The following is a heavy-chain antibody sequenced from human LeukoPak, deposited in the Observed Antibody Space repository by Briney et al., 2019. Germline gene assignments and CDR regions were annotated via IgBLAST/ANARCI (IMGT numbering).Heavy chain of an antibody. D-gene: IGHD2-15*01. CDR1: GYTFTSYD. J-gene: IGHJ5*02. V-gene: IGHV1-8*01. CDR2: MNPNSGNT. CDR3: ARGARIAARWFDP. Sequence: ASVTVSFKASGYTFTSYDINWVRQATGQGREGMGWMNPNSGNTGYAQKFQGRVTMTRNTSISTAYMELSSLRSEDTAVYYCARGARIAARWFDPWGQGTLVTVSS.